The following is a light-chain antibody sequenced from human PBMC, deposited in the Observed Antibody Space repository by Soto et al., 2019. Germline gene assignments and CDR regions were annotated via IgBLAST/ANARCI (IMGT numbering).Light chain of an antibody. J-gene: IGKJ1*01. CDR2: AAS. V-gene: IGKV1-39*01. CDR3: QQTYTSPRT. Sequence: DIEMTQSPSSLSASVGDRVTITCRTSQSVSGYLNWYQQEPGKPPKLLIYAASSLQSGVPSRFSGSRSGTDFSLSISSLQPEDFETYYCQQTYTSPRTFGQGTKVDIK. CDR1: QSVSGY.